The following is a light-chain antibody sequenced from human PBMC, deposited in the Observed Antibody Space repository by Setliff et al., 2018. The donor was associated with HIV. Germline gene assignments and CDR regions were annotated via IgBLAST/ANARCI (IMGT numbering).Light chain of an antibody. CDR2: DVT. Sequence: QSALTQPPSASGTPGQRVTIFCSGSSSDIGGYTSVSWYQQHPGKAPKLIIYDVTKRPSGLSNRFSGSKSGNTASLTISGLQGEDEADYYCSSYTSSVTYVFGTGTKVTVL. J-gene: IGLJ1*01. CDR1: SSDIGGYTS. CDR3: SSYTSSVTYV. V-gene: IGLV2-14*03.